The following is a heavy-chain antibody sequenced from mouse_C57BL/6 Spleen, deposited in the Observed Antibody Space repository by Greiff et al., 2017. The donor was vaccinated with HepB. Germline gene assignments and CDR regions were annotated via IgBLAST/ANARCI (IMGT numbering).Heavy chain of an antibody. J-gene: IGHJ2*01. CDR1: GYTFTSYW. CDR2: IHPNSGST. CDR3: ARSRLGRGFDY. D-gene: IGHD4-1*01. Sequence: VQLQQPGAELVKPGASVKLSCKASGYTFTSYWMHWVKQRPGQGLEWIGMIHPNSGSTNYNEKFKSKATLTVDKSSSTAYMQLSSLTSEDSAVYYCARSRLGRGFDYWGQGTTLTVSS. V-gene: IGHV1-64*01.